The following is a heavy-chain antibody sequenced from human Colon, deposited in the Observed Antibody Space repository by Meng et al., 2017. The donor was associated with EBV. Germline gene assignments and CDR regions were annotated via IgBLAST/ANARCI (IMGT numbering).Heavy chain of an antibody. CDR3: GRQDHRDHGDPNWFDP. CDR1: GGTTTTSSYY. V-gene: IGHV4-39*01. CDR2: ISYTGET. D-gene: IGHD4-17*01. Sequence: QLTPQQAGPVRVKPWETLSLTCSASGGTTTTSSYYWGWIRQPPGDGLEWIASISYTGETFYNPSLRSRVTISVDTTKDQFSLRLSAVTAADTAVYFCGRQDHRDHGDPNWFDPWGQGTLVTVSS. J-gene: IGHJ5*02.